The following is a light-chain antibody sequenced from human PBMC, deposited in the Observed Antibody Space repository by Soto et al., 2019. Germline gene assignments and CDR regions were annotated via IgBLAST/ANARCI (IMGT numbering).Light chain of an antibody. CDR3: QLLT. CDR2: GAS. V-gene: IGKV3-20*01. Sequence: EVVLTLSPATLSLSPGERATLSCRASQSISSGFLAWYQQKFGQPPRLLIYGASSRAPGIPDRFSVSGSGTDFTLTISRLEPEDSAVYYCQLLTFGGGTKVEIK. J-gene: IGKJ4*01. CDR1: QSISSGF.